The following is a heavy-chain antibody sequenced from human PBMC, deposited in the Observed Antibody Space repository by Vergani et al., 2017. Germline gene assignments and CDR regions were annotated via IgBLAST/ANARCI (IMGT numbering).Heavy chain of an antibody. CDR1: GFTFSDYY. J-gene: IGHJ6*03. Sequence: QVQLVESGGGLVKPGGSLRLSCAASGFTFSDYYMSWIRQAPGKGLEWVSYISSSGSTIYYADSVKGRFTITRDNAKNSLYLQMNSLRGEDTAVYYCAGGGSSSSVYYYYMDVWGKGTTVTVSS. D-gene: IGHD6-6*01. CDR2: ISSSGSTI. V-gene: IGHV3-11*04. CDR3: AGGGSSSSVYYYYMDV.